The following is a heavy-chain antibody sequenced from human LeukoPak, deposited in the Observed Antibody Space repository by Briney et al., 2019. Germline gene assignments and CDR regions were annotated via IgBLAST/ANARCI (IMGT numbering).Heavy chain of an antibody. J-gene: IGHJ3*02. V-gene: IGHV1-69*13. CDR1: GGTFSSYA. CDR3: AREDVGRDGYNWGAFDI. CDR2: IIPIFGTA. D-gene: IGHD5-24*01. Sequence: SVKVSSKASGGTFSSYAISWVRQAPGQGLEWMGGIIPIFGTANYAQKFQGRVTITADESTSTAYMELSSLRSEDTAVYYCAREDVGRDGYNWGAFDIWGQGTMVTVSS.